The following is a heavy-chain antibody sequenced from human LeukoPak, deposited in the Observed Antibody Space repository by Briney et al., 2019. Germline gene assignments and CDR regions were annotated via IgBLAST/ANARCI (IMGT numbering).Heavy chain of an antibody. D-gene: IGHD6-19*01. CDR1: GYSFTSYW. J-gene: IGHJ4*02. V-gene: IGHV5-51*01. Sequence: GESLKISCKGSGYSFTSYWIGWVRQMPGKGLGWMGIIYPGDSDTRYSPSFQGQVTISSDNSISTAYLQWSSLKAWDTAMYYCARQESTIAVAGTQSPAFDYWGQGTLVTVSS. CDR3: ARQESTIAVAGTQSPAFDY. CDR2: IYPGDSDT.